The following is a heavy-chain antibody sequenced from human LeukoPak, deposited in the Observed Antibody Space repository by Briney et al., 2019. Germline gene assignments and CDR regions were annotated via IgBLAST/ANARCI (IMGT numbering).Heavy chain of an antibody. CDR3: ARVGYSYGRVY. V-gene: IGHV4-4*07. CDR1: GYSISSGYY. J-gene: IGHJ4*02. CDR2: IYTSGST. Sequence: SETLSLTCTVSGYSISSGYYWSWIRQPAGKGLEWIGRIYTSGSTNYNPSLKSRVTMSVDTSKNQFSLKLSSVTAADTAVYYCARVGYSYGRVYWGQGTLVTVSS. D-gene: IGHD5-18*01.